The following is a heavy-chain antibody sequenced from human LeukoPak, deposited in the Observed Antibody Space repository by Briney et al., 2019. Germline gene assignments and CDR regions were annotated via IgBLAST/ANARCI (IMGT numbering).Heavy chain of an antibody. CDR3: ASLGRPYCGGDCYPVDY. V-gene: IGHV4-39*01. D-gene: IGHD2-21*02. J-gene: IGHJ4*02. Sequence: SETLSLTSTVSGGSISSSSYYWGWIRQPPGKGLEWIGSIYYSGSTYYNPSLKSRVTISVDTSKNQFSLKLSSVTAADTAVYYCASLGRPYCGGDCYPVDYWGQGTLVTVSS. CDR1: GGSISSSSYY. CDR2: IYYSGST.